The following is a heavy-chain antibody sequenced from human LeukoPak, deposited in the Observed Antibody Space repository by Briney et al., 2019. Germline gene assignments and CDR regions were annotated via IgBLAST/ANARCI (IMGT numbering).Heavy chain of an antibody. CDR2: IKQDGSEK. Sequence: GGSLRLSCAASGFTFSSYWMSWVRQAPGKGLEWVANIKQDGSEKYYVDSVKGRFTISRDNAKNSLYLQMNSLRAEDTAVYYCARDFCSSTSCTYGMDVWGQGTTVTVSS. D-gene: IGHD2-2*01. CDR3: ARDFCSSTSCTYGMDV. CDR1: GFTFSSYW. J-gene: IGHJ6*02. V-gene: IGHV3-7*01.